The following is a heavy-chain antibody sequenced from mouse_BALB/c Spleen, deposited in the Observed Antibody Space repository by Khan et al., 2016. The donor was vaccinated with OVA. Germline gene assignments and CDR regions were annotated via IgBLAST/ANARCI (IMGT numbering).Heavy chain of an antibody. Sequence: QVQLKESGPDLVAPSQSLSITCTVSGFSLTNYGVHWVRQPPGKGLEWLGVIWPGGSTNYNSALMSRLCIRKDNSKSQVFLKMNSLQIDDTAMFYCARNYGNYVEYFDVWGAGTTVTVSS. CDR3: ARNYGNYVEYFDV. CDR2: IWPGGST. CDR1: GFSLTNYG. J-gene: IGHJ1*01. D-gene: IGHD2-1*01. V-gene: IGHV2-9*02.